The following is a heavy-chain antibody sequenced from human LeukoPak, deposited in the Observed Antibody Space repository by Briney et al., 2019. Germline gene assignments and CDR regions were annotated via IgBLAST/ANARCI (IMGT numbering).Heavy chain of an antibody. D-gene: IGHD5-12*01. CDR3: IRTLIVATSPYMDV. CDR1: GFTFSSYW. V-gene: IGHV3-74*01. J-gene: IGHJ6*03. Sequence: GGSLRLSCAASGFTFSSYWMHWVRQAPGKGLVWVSRVNSDGTGTTYADSVEGRFTISRDNAKNTVYLQMNSLRAEDTAIYYCIRTLIVATSPYMDVWGKGTTVTVSS. CDR2: VNSDGTGT.